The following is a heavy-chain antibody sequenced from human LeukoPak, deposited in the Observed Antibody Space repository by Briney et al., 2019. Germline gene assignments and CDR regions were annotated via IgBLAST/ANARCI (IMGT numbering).Heavy chain of an antibody. CDR1: GFTVSSTY. V-gene: IGHV3-53*01. J-gene: IGHJ4*02. CDR2: IYSGGST. CDR3: ARATTVVTHFDY. Sequence: GGSLRLSCVASGFTVSSTYISWVRQAPGKGLEWVSVIYSGGSTYYADSVKGRFTISRDNSKNTLSLQMNSLRAEDTAVYYCARATTVVTHFDYWGQGTLVTVSS. D-gene: IGHD4-23*01.